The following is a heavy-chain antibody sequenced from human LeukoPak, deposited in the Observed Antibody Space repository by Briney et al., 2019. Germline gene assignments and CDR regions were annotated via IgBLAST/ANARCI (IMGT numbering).Heavy chain of an antibody. CDR2: IYPGDSDT. CDR1: GYSFTSYW. Sequence: KISCKGSGYSFTSYWIGWVRQMPGKGLEWMGIIYPGDSDTRYSPSFQGQVTISADKSISAAYLQWSSLKASDTAMYYCAKSEQWLAANWFDPWGQGTLVTVSS. CDR3: AKSEQWLAANWFDP. V-gene: IGHV5-51*01. D-gene: IGHD6-19*01. J-gene: IGHJ5*02.